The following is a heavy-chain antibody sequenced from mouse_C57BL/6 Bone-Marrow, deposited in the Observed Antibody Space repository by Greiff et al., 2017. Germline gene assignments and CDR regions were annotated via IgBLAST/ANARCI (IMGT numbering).Heavy chain of an antibody. CDR1: GFTFSSYG. J-gene: IGHJ1*03. CDR2: ISSGGSYT. Sequence: EVKLMESGGDLVKPGGSLKLSCAASGFTFSSYGMSWVRQTPDKRLEWVATISSGGSYTSYPDSVKGRFTISRDNAKNTLYLQMSSLKSEDTAMYYCARDDYDGYFDVWGTGTTVTVSS. V-gene: IGHV5-6*01. D-gene: IGHD2-4*01. CDR3: ARDDYDGYFDV.